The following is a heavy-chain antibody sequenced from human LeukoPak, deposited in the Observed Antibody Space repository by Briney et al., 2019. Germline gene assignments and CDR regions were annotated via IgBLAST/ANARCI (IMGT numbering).Heavy chain of an antibody. D-gene: IGHD1-26*01. CDR2: IHQDGSGR. J-gene: IGHJ4*02. CDR3: ARDKVVGATHFDY. CDR1: GFTFSNYW. Sequence: GGSLRLSCAASGFTFSNYWMSWVRQAPGMGLEWVANIHQDGSGRYYVDSVKGRFTISRDNAKNSLYLQMNSLRAEDTAVYYCARDKVVGATHFDYWGQGTLVTVSS. V-gene: IGHV3-7*01.